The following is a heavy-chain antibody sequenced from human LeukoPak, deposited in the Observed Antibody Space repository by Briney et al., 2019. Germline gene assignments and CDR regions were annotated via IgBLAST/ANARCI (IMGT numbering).Heavy chain of an antibody. CDR3: ATTRLATYYYGSGKSKAFDY. V-gene: IGHV1-2*04. J-gene: IGHJ4*02. Sequence: ASVKVSCKASGYTFTGYYMHWVRQAPGQGLEWMGWINPNSGGTNYAQKFQGWVTMTRDTSISTAYMELSRLRSEDTAVYYCATTRLATYYYGSGKSKAFDYWGQGTLVTVSS. CDR2: INPNSGGT. CDR1: GYTFTGYY. D-gene: IGHD3-10*01.